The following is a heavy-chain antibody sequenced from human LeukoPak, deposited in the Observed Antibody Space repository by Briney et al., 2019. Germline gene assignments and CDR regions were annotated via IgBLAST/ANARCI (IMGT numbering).Heavy chain of an antibody. CDR3: ARGITMIVVVPGPFDY. Sequence: SETLSLTCTVSGGSISSYYWSWIRQPAGKGLEWIGRIYTSGSTNYNPSLKSRVTMSVDTSKNQFSLKLSSVTAADTAVYYCARGITMIVVVPGPFDYWGQGTLVTVSS. V-gene: IGHV4-4*07. CDR2: IYTSGST. J-gene: IGHJ4*02. D-gene: IGHD3-22*01. CDR1: GGSISSYY.